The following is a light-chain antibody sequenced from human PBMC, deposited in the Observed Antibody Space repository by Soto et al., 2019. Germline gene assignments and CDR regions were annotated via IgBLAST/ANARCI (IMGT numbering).Light chain of an antibody. Sequence: DIQMTQSPSSLSASVGDRVTITCRASQSISSYVNWYQQKPGKAPNLLIYAASSLQRGVPSRFSGSGSGTDFTLTISSLQPEDFATYYCQQTDRVPRTFGQGTKVEIK. J-gene: IGKJ1*01. V-gene: IGKV1-39*01. CDR3: QQTDRVPRT. CDR1: QSISSY. CDR2: AAS.